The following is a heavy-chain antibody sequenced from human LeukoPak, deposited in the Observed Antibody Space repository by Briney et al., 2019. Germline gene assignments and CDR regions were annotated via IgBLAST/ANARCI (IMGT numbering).Heavy chain of an antibody. CDR1: GGYISSYY. V-gene: IGHV4-59*12. D-gene: IGHD6-13*01. CDR2: VYYTGST. Sequence: SETLSLTCTVSGGYISSYYWSWIRQPPGEGLEWIGYVYYTGSTNYNPSLKSRVSISVDTSKNQFSLKLSSVTAADTAVYYCARRVGGIAAAGTGGFDYWGQGTLVTVSS. CDR3: ARRVGGIAAAGTGGFDY. J-gene: IGHJ4*02.